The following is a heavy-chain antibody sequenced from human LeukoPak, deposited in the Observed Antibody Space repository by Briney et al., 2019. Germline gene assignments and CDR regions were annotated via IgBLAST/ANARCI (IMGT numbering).Heavy chain of an antibody. V-gene: IGHV1-18*01. Sequence: ASVTVSCTASGYTFTSYGISWVRQAPGQGLEWMGWISAYNGNTNYAQKLQGRVTMTTDTSTSTAYMELRSLRSDDTAVYYCARGQDYYDSSGYYLNWFDPWGQGTLVTVSS. CDR3: ARGQDYYDSSGYYLNWFDP. J-gene: IGHJ5*02. CDR1: GYTFTSYG. CDR2: ISAYNGNT. D-gene: IGHD3-22*01.